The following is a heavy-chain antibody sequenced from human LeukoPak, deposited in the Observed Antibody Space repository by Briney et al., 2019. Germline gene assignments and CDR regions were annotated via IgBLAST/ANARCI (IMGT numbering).Heavy chain of an antibody. CDR2: ISYDGNTK. D-gene: IGHD1-1*01. J-gene: IGHJ5*02. CDR3: ARTGTTTFNFFNP. V-gene: IGHV3-30*09. Sequence: PGGPLKLSFAPSGFSFSSFTLHWVRQAPGKGLGWVAVISYDGNTKYYADSVKGRFAISRDDSKNTLYLQMSNLRADDTAIYYCARTGTTTFNFFNPWGQGTLVTASS. CDR1: GFSFSSFT.